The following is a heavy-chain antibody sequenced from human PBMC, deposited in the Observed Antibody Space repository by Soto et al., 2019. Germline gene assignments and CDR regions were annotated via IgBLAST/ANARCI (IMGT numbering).Heavy chain of an antibody. D-gene: IGHD4-17*01. CDR3: ARDVLDGDYSDY. CDR2: IWYNGSNK. Sequence: VQLVESGGGVVQPGRSLRLSCVASGFTFSSHGMHWVRQAPGKGLEWVAVIWYNGSNKYYGDSVKGRFTISRDNSKNTLYQQMNSLRAEDTAVYYCARDVLDGDYSDYWGQGTLVTVSS. V-gene: IGHV3-33*01. CDR1: GFTFSSHG. J-gene: IGHJ4*02.